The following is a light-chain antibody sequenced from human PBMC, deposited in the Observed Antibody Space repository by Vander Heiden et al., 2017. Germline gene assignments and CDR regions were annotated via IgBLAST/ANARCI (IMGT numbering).Light chain of an antibody. J-gene: IGKJ2*01. V-gene: IGKV3-15*01. CDR2: GAS. Sequence: EIVMTQSPATLSVSPGERATLSCRASQSVSSKLVWYQHKPGQAPRLLIDGASTRATGIPARFRASGSGTEFTLSISSLQSEDFAVYYCQQYSNWPHTLGQGNTLEIK. CDR1: QSVSSK. CDR3: QQYSNWPHT.